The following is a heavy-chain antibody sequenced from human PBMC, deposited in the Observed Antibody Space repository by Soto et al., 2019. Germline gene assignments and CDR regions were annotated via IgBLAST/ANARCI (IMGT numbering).Heavy chain of an antibody. V-gene: IGHV4-39*01. CDR1: GDSVNNNNYY. D-gene: IGHD1-26*01. J-gene: IGHJ4*02. CDR2: IYFTGSP. Sequence: SETLSLTCTVSGDSVNNNNYYWGWIRQSPGTGLEWIASIYFTGSPQSNPSLRGRITISVDTSENHFSLELRSVTATDTAIYYCTRHSYTHPGIVDYWGQGTRVTVSS. CDR3: TRHSYTHPGIVDY.